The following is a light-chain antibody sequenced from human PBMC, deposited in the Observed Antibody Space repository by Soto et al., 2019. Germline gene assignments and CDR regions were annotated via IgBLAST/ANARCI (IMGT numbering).Light chain of an antibody. Sequence: QSALTQPASVSGSPGQSITISCTGTSSDVGGYNYVSWYQQHPGKVPKVMIYDVSNRPSGVSNRFSGSKSGNTASLTISGLQAEDEADYYCSSYTSSSTFYVFGTGTKLTVL. V-gene: IGLV2-14*01. CDR3: SSYTSSSTFYV. CDR2: DVS. CDR1: SSDVGGYNY. J-gene: IGLJ1*01.